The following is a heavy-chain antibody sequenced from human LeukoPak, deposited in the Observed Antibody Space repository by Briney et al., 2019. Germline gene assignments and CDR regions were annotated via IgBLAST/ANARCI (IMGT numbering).Heavy chain of an antibody. CDR1: GLTFSRYW. Sequence: PGGSLRLSCAASGLTFSRYWMTWFRQAPGKGLEWVANIKQDGSEKYYVDSVKGRFTISRDNAKNSLYLQMNSLRAEDTAVYYCAKVSGSYVPRFPFDYWGQGTLVTVSS. D-gene: IGHD1-26*01. V-gene: IGHV3-7*03. CDR3: AKVSGSYVPRFPFDY. J-gene: IGHJ4*02. CDR2: IKQDGSEK.